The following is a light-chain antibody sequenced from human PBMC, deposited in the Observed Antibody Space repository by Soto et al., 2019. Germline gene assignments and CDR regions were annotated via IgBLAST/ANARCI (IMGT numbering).Light chain of an antibody. CDR3: QQRPNWPLT. J-gene: IGKJ4*01. Sequence: EIVLTQSPATLSLSPGEGATLSCRASQSISSHLAWYQQKPGQAPRLLMYDASNRATGIPARFSGSGSGTDFPSPNRSLAPEDFEVFYCQQRPNWPLTFGGGPRWRSN. V-gene: IGKV3-11*01. CDR2: DAS. CDR1: QSISSH.